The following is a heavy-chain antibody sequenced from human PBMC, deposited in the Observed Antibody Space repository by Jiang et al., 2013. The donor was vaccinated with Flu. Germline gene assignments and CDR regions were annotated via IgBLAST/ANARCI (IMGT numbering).Heavy chain of an antibody. D-gene: IGHD2-21*01. CDR3: ARASVDNWFGP. CDR2: YN. V-gene: IGHV6-1*01. J-gene: IGHJ5*02. Sequence: YNDYAVSVKSRITINPDTSKNQFSLQLNSVTPEDSAVYYCARASVDNWFGPWGQGTLVTVSS.